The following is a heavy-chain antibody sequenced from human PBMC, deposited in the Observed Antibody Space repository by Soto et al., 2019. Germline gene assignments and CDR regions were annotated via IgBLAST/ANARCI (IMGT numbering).Heavy chain of an antibody. J-gene: IGHJ6*02. V-gene: IGHV4-34*12. CDR1: GGSFSGYY. D-gene: IGHD3-3*01. CDR3: ARVITIFGVVIGYYGIDV. Sequence: SETLSLTCAVYGGSFSGYYWSWIRQPPGKGLEWIGEIIHSGSTNYNPSLKSRVTISVDTSKNQFSLKLSSVTAADTAVYYCARVITIFGVVIGYYGIDVWGQGTTVTVSS. CDR2: IIHSGST.